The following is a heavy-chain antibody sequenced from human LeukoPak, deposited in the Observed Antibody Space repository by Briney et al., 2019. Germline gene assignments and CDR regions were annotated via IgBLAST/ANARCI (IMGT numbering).Heavy chain of an antibody. Sequence: GGSLRLSCAASGFTFSSSAMSWVRQVPGKGLEWVSGISASGGSTHYADSVRGRFTISRDNSKNTLYVQMNSLRDEDTAVYYCAEDQRWESPHYLDSWGQGTLVTVSS. D-gene: IGHD1-26*01. J-gene: IGHJ4*02. V-gene: IGHV3-23*01. CDR1: GFTFSSSA. CDR3: AEDQRWESPHYLDS. CDR2: ISASGGST.